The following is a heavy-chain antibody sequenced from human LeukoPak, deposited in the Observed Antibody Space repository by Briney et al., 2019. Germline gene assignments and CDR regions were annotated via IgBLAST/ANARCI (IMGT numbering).Heavy chain of an antibody. CDR1: GGSISSSSYY. J-gene: IGHJ3*02. V-gene: IGHV4-61*05. CDR2: IYYSGST. Sequence: SETLSLTCTVSGGSISSSSYYWGCIRQPPGKGLEWIGYIYYSGSTNYNPSLKSRVTISVDTSKNQFSLKLSSVTAADTAVYYCARVDSSVDAFDIWGQGTMVTVSS. CDR3: ARVDSSVDAFDI. D-gene: IGHD3-22*01.